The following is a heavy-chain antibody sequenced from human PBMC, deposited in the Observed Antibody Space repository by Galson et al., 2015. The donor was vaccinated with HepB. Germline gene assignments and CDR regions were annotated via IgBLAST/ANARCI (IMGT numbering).Heavy chain of an antibody. Sequence: SLRLSCAASGFTFSSYGMHWVRQAPGKGLEWVAVISYDGSNKYYADSVKGRFTISRDNSKNTLYLQMNSLRAEDTAVYYYASWSRARLHDYWGQGTLVTVSS. V-gene: IGHV3-30*03. CDR3: ASWSRARLHDY. J-gene: IGHJ4*02. CDR2: ISYDGSNK. D-gene: IGHD5-12*01. CDR1: GFTFSSYG.